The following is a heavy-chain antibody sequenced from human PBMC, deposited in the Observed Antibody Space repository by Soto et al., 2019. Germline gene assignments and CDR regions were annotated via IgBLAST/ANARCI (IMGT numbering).Heavy chain of an antibody. CDR2: IIPILGIA. V-gene: IGHV1-69*04. D-gene: IGHD4-17*01. CDR1: GGTSSIYT. J-gene: IGHJ6*03. CDR3: ARDRRGDYGQYYYYYMDV. Sequence: SVKVSCKASGGTSSIYTISWVLQAPGQGLEWMGRIIPILGIANYAQKFQGRVTVTADKSTSTAYMELSSLRSEDTAVYYCARDRRGDYGQYYYYYMDVWGKGTTVTVSS.